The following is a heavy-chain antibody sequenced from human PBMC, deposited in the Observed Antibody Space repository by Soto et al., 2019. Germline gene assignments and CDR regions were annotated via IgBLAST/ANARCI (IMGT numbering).Heavy chain of an antibody. J-gene: IGHJ6*02. CDR1: GYTFTNYG. CDR3: ARGIVATITEYYYYGMDV. V-gene: IGHV1-18*04. CDR2: ISGFNDDR. D-gene: IGHD5-12*01. Sequence: ASVKVSCKASGYTFTNYGISWVRQAPGQGLEWMGWISGFNDDRNYVQKFQGRITMTTDTSTGTAYMELRGLTSDDTAVYYCARGIVATITEYYYYGMDVWGQGTTVTVSS.